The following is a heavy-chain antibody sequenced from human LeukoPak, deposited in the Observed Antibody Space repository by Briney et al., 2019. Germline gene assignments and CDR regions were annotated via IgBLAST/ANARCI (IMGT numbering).Heavy chain of an antibody. D-gene: IGHD6-19*01. CDR2: IRSRAAGGTT. CDR1: GFTFSNTW. V-gene: IGHV3-15*01. J-gene: IGHJ4*02. Sequence: GGSLRLSCAASGFTFSNTWMVWVRQIPGKGLEWVGRIRSRAAGGTTDYAAPVKGRFTVSRDGSINTLYLQMDSLKSEDTAVYFCTTGHQISGSLFDHWGQGTLVTVSS. CDR3: TTGHQISGSLFDH.